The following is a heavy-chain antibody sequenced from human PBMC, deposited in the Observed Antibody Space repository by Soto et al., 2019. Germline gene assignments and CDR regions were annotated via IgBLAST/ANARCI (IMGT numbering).Heavy chain of an antibody. V-gene: IGHV3-30-3*01. CDR3: ARHKRDLRFLEWSYYFDY. CDR2: ISYDGSNE. Sequence: QVQLVESGGGVVQPGRSLTLSCAASGFTFSSYAMHWVRQAPGKGLEWVAVISYDGSNEYYADSVKGRFTISRDNSKNTLYLQMNSLRAEDTAVYYCARHKRDLRFLEWSYYFDYWGQGTLVTVSS. J-gene: IGHJ4*02. CDR1: GFTFSSYA. D-gene: IGHD3-3*01.